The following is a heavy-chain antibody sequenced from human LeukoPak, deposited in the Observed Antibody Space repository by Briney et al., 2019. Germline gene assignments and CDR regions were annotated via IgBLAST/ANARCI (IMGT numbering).Heavy chain of an antibody. CDR3: ARVRGGDGYNFDYYYYGMDV. J-gene: IGHJ6*02. V-gene: IGHV1-69*02. D-gene: IGHD5-24*01. CDR2: VIPILGIG. Sequence: ASVKVSCKASGGTFSSYTINWVRQAPGQGLEWMGRVIPILGIGNNAQKFQGRVTITADKSTSTAYMELSSLRSEDTAVYYCARVRGGDGYNFDYYYYGMDVWGQGTTVTVSS. CDR1: GGTFSSYT.